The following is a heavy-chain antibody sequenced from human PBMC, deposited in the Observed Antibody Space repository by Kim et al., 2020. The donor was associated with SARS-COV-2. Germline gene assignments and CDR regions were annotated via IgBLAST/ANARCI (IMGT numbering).Heavy chain of an antibody. D-gene: IGHD3-22*01. CDR2: ISSSSSTI. V-gene: IGHV3-48*02. J-gene: IGHJ4*02. CDR1: GFTFSSYS. CDR3: AREQFYYYDSTEYYFDY. Sequence: GGSLRLSCAASGFTFSSYSMNWVRQAPGKGLEWVSYISSSSSTIYYADSVKGRFTISRDNAKNSLYLQLNSLRDEDTAVYYCAREQFYYYDSTEYYFDYCGQGTLVTVSS.